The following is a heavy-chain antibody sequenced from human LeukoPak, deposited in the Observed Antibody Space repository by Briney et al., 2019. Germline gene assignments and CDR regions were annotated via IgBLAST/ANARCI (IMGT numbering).Heavy chain of an antibody. V-gene: IGHV1-69*13. D-gene: IGHD4-23*01. CDR2: IIPIFGTA. Sequence: ASVKVSCKASGGTFSSYAISWVRQAPGQGLEWMGGIIPIFGTANYAQKFQGRVTITADESTSTAYMELNSLRAEDTAVYYCAKDRGTYGGNPSFDLWGRGTLVTVSS. CDR3: AKDRGTYGGNPSFDL. CDR1: GGTFSSYA. J-gene: IGHJ2*01.